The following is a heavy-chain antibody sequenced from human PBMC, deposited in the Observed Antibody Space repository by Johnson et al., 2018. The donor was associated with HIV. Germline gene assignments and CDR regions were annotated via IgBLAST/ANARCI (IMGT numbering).Heavy chain of an antibody. CDR3: ARDSETSITMIVVVITGAFDI. J-gene: IGHJ3*02. CDR1: GFTFSSYA. D-gene: IGHD3-22*01. Sequence: QVQLVESGGGLVQPGGSLRLSCAASGFTFSSYAMHWVRQAPGKGLEWVAVISYDGSNKYYADSVKGRFTISRDNSKNTLYLQMNSLRAEDTAVYYCARDSETSITMIVVVITGAFDIWGQGT. V-gene: IGHV3-30-3*01. CDR2: ISYDGSNK.